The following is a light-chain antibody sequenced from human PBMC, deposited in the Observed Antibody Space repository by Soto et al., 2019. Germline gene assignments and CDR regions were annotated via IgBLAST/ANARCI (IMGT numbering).Light chain of an antibody. CDR1: QSVSSY. Sequence: EIVLTQSPATLSLSPGERATLSCRASQSVSSYFACYQQKPGQAPRLLIYDASNRATGIPARFSGSGAGTAFTPIIISLVHEDVSVYYCQQRSNWPPLTFGQGTRVEIK. J-gene: IGKJ5*01. CDR2: DAS. V-gene: IGKV3-11*01. CDR3: QQRSNWPPLT.